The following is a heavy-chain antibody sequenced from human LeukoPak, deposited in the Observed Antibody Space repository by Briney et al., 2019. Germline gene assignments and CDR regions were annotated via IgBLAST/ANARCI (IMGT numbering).Heavy chain of an antibody. Sequence: GGSLRLSCAASGFTFSSYSMNWVRQAPGKGLEWVSSISSSSSYIYYADSVKGRFTISRDNAKNSLYLQMNSLRAEDTAVYYCARESTGYYYDSSGQALDYWGQGTLVTVSS. V-gene: IGHV3-21*01. CDR3: ARESTGYYYDSSGQALDY. CDR1: GFTFSSYS. J-gene: IGHJ4*02. CDR2: ISSSSSYI. D-gene: IGHD3-22*01.